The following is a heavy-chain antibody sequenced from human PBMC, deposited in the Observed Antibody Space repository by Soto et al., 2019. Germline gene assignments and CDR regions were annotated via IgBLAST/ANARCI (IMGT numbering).Heavy chain of an antibody. CDR3: ARGAADTAMVDS. Sequence: PSETLSLTCTVSGGSIRSYYWTWIRQPPGKGLDWLGYIFYSGSTFYNPSLKSRVTISIHTSKSQFSLQLTSVTAADTAVYYCARGAADTAMVDSWGQGTMVTVSS. CDR2: IFYSGST. V-gene: IGHV4-59*01. D-gene: IGHD5-18*01. J-gene: IGHJ4*02. CDR1: GGSIRSYY.